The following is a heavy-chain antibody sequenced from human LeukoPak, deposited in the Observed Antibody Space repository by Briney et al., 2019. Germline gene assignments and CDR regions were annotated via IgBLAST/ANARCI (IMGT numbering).Heavy chain of an antibody. V-gene: IGHV3-9*01. J-gene: IGHJ4*02. D-gene: IGHD3-22*01. CDR1: GFTFDDYA. Sequence: GRSLRLSCAASGFTFDDYAMHWVRQAPRKGLEWVSGISWNSGSIGYADSVKGRFTISRDNAKNSLYLQMNSLRAEDTALYYCAKGYYDSSGYLSYWGQGTLVTVSS. CDR3: AKGYYDSSGYLSY. CDR2: ISWNSGSI.